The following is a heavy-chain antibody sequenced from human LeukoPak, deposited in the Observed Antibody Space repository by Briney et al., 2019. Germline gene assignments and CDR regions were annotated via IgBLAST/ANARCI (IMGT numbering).Heavy chain of an antibody. CDR2: RSGIT. Sequence: RSGITYYADSVQGRFTISRDNAKNSLYLQMNSLRAEDTAVYYCARNGVLLWFGELLWDAFDIWGQGTMVTVSS. CDR3: ARNGVLLWFGELLWDAFDI. D-gene: IGHD3-10*01. V-gene: IGHV3-48*04. J-gene: IGHJ3*02.